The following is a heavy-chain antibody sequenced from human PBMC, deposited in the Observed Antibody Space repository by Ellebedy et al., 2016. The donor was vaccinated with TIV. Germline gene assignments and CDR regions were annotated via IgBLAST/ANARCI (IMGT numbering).Heavy chain of an antibody. CDR2: ISRSGTT. J-gene: IGHJ6*02. CDR1: GCSVGISHW. D-gene: IGHD3-10*01. V-gene: IGHV4-4*02. Sequence: MPSETLSLTCAVSGCSVGISHWWSWVRHPPGKGMEWFGEISRSGTTNYSPSLKSRVTISKDASKNHFNLELTSVTAADTAVYYCAREDGLWFGEDLYYYYGMDVWGQGTTVTVSS. CDR3: AREDGLWFGEDLYYYYGMDV.